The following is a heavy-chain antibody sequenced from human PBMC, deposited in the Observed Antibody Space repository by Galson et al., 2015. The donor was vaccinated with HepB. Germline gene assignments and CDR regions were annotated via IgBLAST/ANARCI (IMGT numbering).Heavy chain of an antibody. D-gene: IGHD3-22*01. Sequence: SVKVSCKASGYTFTSYGISWVRQAPGQGLEWMGWISAYNGNTNYAQKLQGRVTMTTDTSTSTAYMELRSLRSDDTAVYYCARDQNLYYYDSSGYLRLGYWGQGTLVTVSS. CDR2: ISAYNGNT. CDR1: GYTFTSYG. J-gene: IGHJ4*02. V-gene: IGHV1-18*04. CDR3: ARDQNLYYYDSSGYLRLGY.